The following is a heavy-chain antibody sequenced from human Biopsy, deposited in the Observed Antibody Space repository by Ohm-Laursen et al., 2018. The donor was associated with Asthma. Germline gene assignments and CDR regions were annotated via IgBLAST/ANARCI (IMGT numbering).Heavy chain of an antibody. CDR1: GDSFSNYA. CDR3: ARSELPSYYYYYGMDV. V-gene: IGHV1-69*01. Sequence: SSVKVSCKASGDSFSNYAISWVRQAPGQGLEWVGGLIPVLGTPDHAQMFEGRVTITADESTSTAYMELSSLSSEDTAVYYCARSELPSYYYYYGMDVWGQGTTVTVSS. J-gene: IGHJ6*02. D-gene: IGHD1-26*01. CDR2: LIPVLGTP.